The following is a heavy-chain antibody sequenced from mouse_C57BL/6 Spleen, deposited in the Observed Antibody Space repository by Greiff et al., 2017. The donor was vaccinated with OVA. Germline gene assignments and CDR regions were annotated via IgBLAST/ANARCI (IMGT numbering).Heavy chain of an antibody. D-gene: IGHD2-5*01. J-gene: IGHJ2*01. CDR1: GYTFTDYY. CDR3: ARGPYSNYFDY. CDR2: IYPGSGNT. V-gene: IGHV1-76*01. Sequence: VQLQQSGAELVRPGASVKLSCKASGYTFTDYYINWVKQRPGQGLEWIARIYPGSGNTYYNEKFKGKATLTAEKSSSTAYMQLSSLKSEDSAVYFCARGPYSNYFDYWGQGTTLTVSS.